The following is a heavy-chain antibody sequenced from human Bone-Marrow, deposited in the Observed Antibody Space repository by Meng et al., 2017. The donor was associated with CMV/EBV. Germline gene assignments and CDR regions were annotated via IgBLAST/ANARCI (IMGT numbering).Heavy chain of an antibody. Sequence: ASVKVSCKASGYTFTSYGISWVRQAPGQGLEWMGWISPYSGNTRYAQKLQGRVTMTTDTSTSTAYMELRSLRSDDTAVYYCARADRRVTTFGGVIGGVFGYWGQGTLVTVSS. D-gene: IGHD3-16*02. CDR3: ARADRRVTTFGGVIGGVFGY. CDR1: GYTFTSYG. CDR2: ISPYSGNT. V-gene: IGHV1-18*01. J-gene: IGHJ4*02.